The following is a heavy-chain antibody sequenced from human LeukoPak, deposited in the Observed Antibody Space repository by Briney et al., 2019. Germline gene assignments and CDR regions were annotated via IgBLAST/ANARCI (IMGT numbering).Heavy chain of an antibody. D-gene: IGHD1-1*01. Sequence: ASVKVSCKASGYTFTSYGISWVRQAPGQGLEWMGWISAYNGNTNYAQKFQGRVTMTTDTSTSTVYIELSSLRSEDTAVYYCAREGQQLKHFDYWGQGTLVTVSS. CDR2: ISAYNGNT. V-gene: IGHV1-18*01. J-gene: IGHJ4*02. CDR1: GYTFTSYG. CDR3: AREGQQLKHFDY.